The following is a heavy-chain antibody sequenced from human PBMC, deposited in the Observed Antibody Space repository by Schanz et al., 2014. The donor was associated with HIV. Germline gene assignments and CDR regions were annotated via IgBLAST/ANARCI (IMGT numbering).Heavy chain of an antibody. J-gene: IGHJ6*02. CDR1: GFTFDSYG. CDR3: AKDRNHYDSRYRGKGNYYYYYDMDA. V-gene: IGHV3-30*18. D-gene: IGHD3-22*01. CDR2: ISYDGSNK. Sequence: QVQLVESGGGVVQPGRSLRLSCAASGFTFDSYGIHWVRQAPGKGLEWVAVISYDGSNKKYADSVKGRFTISRDNSKNTLYLQMKSLRPEDTAVYYCAKDRNHYDSRYRGKGNYYYYYDMDAWGQGTTVTVSS.